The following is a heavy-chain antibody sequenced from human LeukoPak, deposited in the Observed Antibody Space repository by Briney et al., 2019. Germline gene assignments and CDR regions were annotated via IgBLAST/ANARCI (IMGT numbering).Heavy chain of an antibody. CDR2: IKQDGSEK. CDR3: ARAPRALHFDY. Sequence: GGSLRLSCAVSGFTFSSYWVSWVRQAPGKGLEWVANIKQDGSEKYYVDSVKGRFTISRDNAKNSLYLQMNSLRAEDTAVYYCARAPRALHFDYWGQGTLVTVSS. CDR1: GFTFSSYW. J-gene: IGHJ4*02. V-gene: IGHV3-7*01.